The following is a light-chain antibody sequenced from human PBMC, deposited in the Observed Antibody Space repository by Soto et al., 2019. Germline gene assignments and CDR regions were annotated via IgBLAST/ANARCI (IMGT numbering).Light chain of an antibody. CDR2: DVS. CDR3: SSYTGSNTPVV. J-gene: IGLJ2*01. Sequence: QSALTQPASVSGSPGQSITISCTGTSSHVGGYNYVSWYQQHPGKAPNLIIFDVSNRPSGVSNRFSGSKSGNSASLTISGLQAEDEADYYCSSYTGSNTPVVFGGGTKLTVL. CDR1: SSHVGGYNY. V-gene: IGLV2-14*01.